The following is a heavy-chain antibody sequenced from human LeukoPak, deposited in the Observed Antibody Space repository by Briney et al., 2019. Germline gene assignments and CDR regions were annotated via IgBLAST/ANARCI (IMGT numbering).Heavy chain of an antibody. CDR2: LYDDGAT. CDR3: ARELLYHYYEY. D-gene: IGHD3-3*01. CDR1: GFTVSSSF. J-gene: IGHJ4*02. Sequence: GGSLRLSCAASGFTVSSSFMSWVRQAPGKGLEWVSVLYDDGATKYADSVKGRFTISRDNSENTLFLQMNSLRTGDTAVYYCARELLYHYYEYWGQGTLVTVSS. V-gene: IGHV3-53*01.